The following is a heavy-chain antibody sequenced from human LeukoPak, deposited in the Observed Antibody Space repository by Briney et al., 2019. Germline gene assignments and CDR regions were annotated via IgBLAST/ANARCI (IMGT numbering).Heavy chain of an antibody. Sequence: GESLKISCKGSGYSFDNYWITWLRQMPGKGLEWMGKIDLSDSYTNYSPSFQGHVTISADKSISTANLQWSSLKASDSAMYYCARHYYGSGSYSHFDYWGQGTLVTVSS. CDR3: ARHYYGSGSYSHFDY. CDR1: GYSFDNYW. V-gene: IGHV5-10-1*01. D-gene: IGHD3-10*01. CDR2: IDLSDSYT. J-gene: IGHJ4*02.